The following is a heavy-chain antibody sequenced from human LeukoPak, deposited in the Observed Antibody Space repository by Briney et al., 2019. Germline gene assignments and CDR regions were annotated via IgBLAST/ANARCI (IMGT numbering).Heavy chain of an antibody. D-gene: IGHD3-22*01. J-gene: IGHJ6*02. Sequence: SSETLSLTCAVSGGSISSGGYSWSWIRQPPGKGLEWIGYIYHSGSTYYNPSLKSRVTISVDRSKNQFSLKLSSVTAADTAVYYCARGPHYYDSSGYSFGYGMDVWGQGTTVTVSS. CDR2: IYHSGST. CDR3: ARGPHYYDSSGYSFGYGMDV. CDR1: GGSISSGGYS. V-gene: IGHV4-30-2*01.